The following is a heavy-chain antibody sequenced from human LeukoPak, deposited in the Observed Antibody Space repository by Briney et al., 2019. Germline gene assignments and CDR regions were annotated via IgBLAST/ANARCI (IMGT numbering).Heavy chain of an antibody. CDR2: IYYSGST. V-gene: IGHV4-39*07. D-gene: IGHD1-1*01. CDR3: ARAELEPFYYYYYMDV. Sequence: SETLSLTCTVSGGSISSSSYYWGWIRQPPGKGLEWIGSIYYSGSTYYNPTLKSRVTISVDTSKNQFSLKLSSVTAADTAVYYCARAELEPFYYYYYMDVWGKGTTVTVSS. CDR1: GGSISSSSYY. J-gene: IGHJ6*03.